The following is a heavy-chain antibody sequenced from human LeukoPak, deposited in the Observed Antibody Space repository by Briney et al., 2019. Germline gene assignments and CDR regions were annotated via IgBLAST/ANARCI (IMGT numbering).Heavy chain of an antibody. V-gene: IGHV3-33*01. Sequence: RGSLSVSCGAWGVSFTTSGVRWVRQAPGKGLEWVAVIWFDGNTKYYGDSVRGRFTISRDSSKNTVDLQMNSLRAEDTAVYYCGGDCGDSSGYHDACVIWGQGTVVTVCS. D-gene: IGHD3-22*01. CDR1: GVSFTTSG. J-gene: IGHJ3*02. CDR3: GGDCGDSSGYHDACVI. CDR2: IWFDGNTK.